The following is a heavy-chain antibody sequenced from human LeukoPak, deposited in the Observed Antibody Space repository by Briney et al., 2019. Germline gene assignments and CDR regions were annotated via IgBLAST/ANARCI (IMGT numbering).Heavy chain of an antibody. V-gene: IGHV3-9*01. D-gene: IGHD3-10*01. CDR3: AKDIYYGSGKDCYYGMDV. CDR2: ISWKSGSI. CDR1: GFTFSSYA. J-gene: IGHJ6*02. Sequence: PGGSLRLSCAASGFTFSSYAMSWVRQAPGKGLEWVSGISWKSGSIGYADSVKGRFTISRDNAKNSLYLQMNSLRAEDTALYYCAKDIYYGSGKDCYYGMDVWGQGTTVTVSS.